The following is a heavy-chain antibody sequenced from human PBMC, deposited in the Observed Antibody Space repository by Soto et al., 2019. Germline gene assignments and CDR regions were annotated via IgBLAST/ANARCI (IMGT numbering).Heavy chain of an antibody. CDR1: GGTFSSYA. V-gene: IGHV1-18*01. CDR2: INGYNGNA. Sequence: ASVKVSCKASGGTFSSYAISWVRQAPGQGLEWLGWINGYNGNAKYAENLQGRVTMTTDTSTSTAYMELRSLRSDDTAVYYCARMGDVPYYYYGMDVWGQGTTGTVSS. D-gene: IGHD3-16*01. CDR3: ARMGDVPYYYYGMDV. J-gene: IGHJ6*02.